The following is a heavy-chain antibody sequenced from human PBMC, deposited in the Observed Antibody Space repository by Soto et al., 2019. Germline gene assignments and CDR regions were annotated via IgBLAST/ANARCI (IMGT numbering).Heavy chain of an antibody. CDR3: ARGQRFSDWFDP. D-gene: IGHD3-3*01. CDR2: IYSSGNT. Sequence: PSETLSHNCSVSGGTISGYYWTWIRQPAGKGLEWIGRIYSSGNTKYNPSLQSRVTMSLDTSNNQFSLRLTSVTAADTAVYYCARGQRFSDWFDPWGQGTLVTVSS. CDR1: GGTISGYY. V-gene: IGHV4-4*07. J-gene: IGHJ5*02.